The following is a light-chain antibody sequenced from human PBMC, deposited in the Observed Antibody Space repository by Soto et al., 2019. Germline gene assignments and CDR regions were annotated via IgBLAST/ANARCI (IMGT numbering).Light chain of an antibody. V-gene: IGKV3-11*01. CDR3: QHRSNWPPIT. J-gene: IGKJ5*01. CDR1: QSVSSN. CDR2: DAS. Sequence: PQSPATLTLSPGERVTHSSRARQSVSSNLAWYQHKPGQAPRLLIYDASTRATGIPARFSGSGSATDFTLTISSLQPEDFAVYYCQHRSNWPPITFGQGTRVEIK.